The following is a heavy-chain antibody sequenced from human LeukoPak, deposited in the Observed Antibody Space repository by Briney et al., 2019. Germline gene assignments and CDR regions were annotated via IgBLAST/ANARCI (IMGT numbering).Heavy chain of an antibody. D-gene: IGHD2-8*01. CDR3: AKGDAAYCTNGICYERPYYFDH. Sequence: ASVKVSCKASGYTFTDYAIQWARLAPGQRLEWMGWINAGNGHTRYSQKFQGRVTITRDTSANTAYMELSSLRSEDTAVYYCAKGDAAYCTNGICYERPYYFDHWGQGTLVTVSS. V-gene: IGHV1-3*01. J-gene: IGHJ4*02. CDR2: INAGNGHT. CDR1: GYTFTDYA.